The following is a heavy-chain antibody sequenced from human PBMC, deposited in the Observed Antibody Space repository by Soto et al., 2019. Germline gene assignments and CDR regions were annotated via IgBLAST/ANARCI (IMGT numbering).Heavy chain of an antibody. CDR1: GGSISSSSYY. Sequence: SETLSLTCTVSGGSISSSSYYWGWIRQPPGKGLEWIGSIYYSGSTYYNPSLKSRVTISVDTSKNQFSLKLNSVTAAGTAVYYCARTYYHFWSGPRGWFDPWGQGTLVTVSS. V-gene: IGHV4-39*01. CDR3: ARTYYHFWSGPRGWFDP. J-gene: IGHJ5*02. D-gene: IGHD3-3*01. CDR2: IYYSGST.